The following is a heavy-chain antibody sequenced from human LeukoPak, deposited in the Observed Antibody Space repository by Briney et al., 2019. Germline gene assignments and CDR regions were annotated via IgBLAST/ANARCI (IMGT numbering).Heavy chain of an antibody. D-gene: IGHD2-2*01. CDR2: ISSSSQYI. Sequence: PGGSLRLSCAASGFTFSNYDMNWVRQAPGKGLEWVAFISSSSQYIYYADSVKGRFTISRDNAKNSLYLQMNSLRAEDTAVYYCARFPRRPYCSSTSCYDRLNYYYYYMDVWGKGTTVTISS. CDR1: GFTFSNYD. V-gene: IGHV3-21*01. CDR3: ARFPRRPYCSSTSCYDRLNYYYYYMDV. J-gene: IGHJ6*03.